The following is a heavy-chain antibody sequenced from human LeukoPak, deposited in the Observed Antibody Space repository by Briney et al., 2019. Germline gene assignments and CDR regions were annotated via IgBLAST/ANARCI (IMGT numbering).Heavy chain of an antibody. J-gene: IGHJ4*02. CDR2: ISSSGSTI. CDR1: GFTFSNFE. CDR3: ARGGGGGLLAAHDY. D-gene: IGHD6-6*01. Sequence: PGGSLRLSCAASGFTFSNFEMNWVRQAPGKGLEWLSYISSSGSTIYYADSVKGRFTISRDNAKNSLYLQMNSLRAEDTAVYYCARGGGGGLLAAHDYWGQGTLVTVSS. V-gene: IGHV3-48*03.